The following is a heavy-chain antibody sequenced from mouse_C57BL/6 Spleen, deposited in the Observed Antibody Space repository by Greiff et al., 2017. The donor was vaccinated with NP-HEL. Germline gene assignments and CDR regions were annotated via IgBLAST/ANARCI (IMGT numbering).Heavy chain of an antibody. CDR1: GYSITSGYY. D-gene: IGHD2-2*01. CDR2: ISYDGSN. J-gene: IGHJ3*01. V-gene: IGHV3-6*01. Sequence: EVKLMESGPGLVKPSQSLSLTCSVTGYSITSGYYWNWIRQFPGNKLEWMGYISYDGSNNYNPSLKNRISITRDTSKNQFFLKLNSVTTEDTATYYCARYGYDSFAYWGQGTLVTVSA. CDR3: ARYGYDSFAY.